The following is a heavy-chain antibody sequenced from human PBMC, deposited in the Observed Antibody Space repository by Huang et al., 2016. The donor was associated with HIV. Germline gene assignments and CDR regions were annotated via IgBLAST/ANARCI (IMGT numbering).Heavy chain of an antibody. CDR1: GYIFTKYG. J-gene: IGHJ5*01. V-gene: IGHV1-18*01. CDR2: ISAYNGNT. Sequence: QVELVQSGAEVKRPGASVRVSCKAAGYIFTKYGINWVRQATGQGLEWMGCISAYNGNTNYAEKFQGRVTLTRDTSATTAYMELRDVTSADTAVYYCARDHWYPLQNWFDLWGQGTLVTVSS. CDR3: ARDHWYPLQNWFDL. D-gene: IGHD1-1*01.